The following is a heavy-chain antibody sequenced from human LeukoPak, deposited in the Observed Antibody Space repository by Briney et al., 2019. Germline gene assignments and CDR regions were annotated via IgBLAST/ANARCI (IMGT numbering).Heavy chain of an antibody. CDR1: GGTFSSYA. V-gene: IGHV1-69*13. J-gene: IGHJ5*02. Sequence: ASVKVSCKASGGTFSSYAISWVRQAPGQGREWMGGIIPIFGTANYAQKFQGRVTITADESTSTAYMGLSSLRSEDTAVYYCARDYDRWFDPWGQGTLVTVSS. CDR2: IIPIFGTA. D-gene: IGHD5-12*01. CDR3: ARDYDRWFDP.